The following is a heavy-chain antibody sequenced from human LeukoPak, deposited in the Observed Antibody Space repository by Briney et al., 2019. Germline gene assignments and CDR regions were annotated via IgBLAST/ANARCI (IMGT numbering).Heavy chain of an antibody. J-gene: IGHJ4*02. CDR1: GFTFSSYW. V-gene: IGHV3-7*01. CDR2: IKQDGSER. CDR3: ARDGAPDAHCSSTSCAIR. D-gene: IGHD2-2*01. Sequence: GGSLRLSCAASGFTFSSYWMNWVRQAPGKGLEWVANIKQDGSERYYVDSVKGRFIISRDNAKSSLYLQMNSLRVEDTAVYYCARDGAPDAHCSSTSCAIRWGQGTLVTVSS.